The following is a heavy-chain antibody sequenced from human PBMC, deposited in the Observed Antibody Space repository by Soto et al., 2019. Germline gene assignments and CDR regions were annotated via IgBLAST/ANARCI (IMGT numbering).Heavy chain of an antibody. V-gene: IGHV4-59*08. D-gene: IGHD5-12*01. J-gene: IGHJ4*02. CDR1: GGSISSYY. CDR3: ANSGYDYNFDY. CDR2: IYYSGST. Sequence: SETLSLTCTVSGGSISSYYWSWIRQPPGKGLEWIGYIYYSGSTNYNPSLKSRVTISVDTSKNQFSLKLSSVTAADTAVYYCANSGYDYNFDYWGQGTLVTVSS.